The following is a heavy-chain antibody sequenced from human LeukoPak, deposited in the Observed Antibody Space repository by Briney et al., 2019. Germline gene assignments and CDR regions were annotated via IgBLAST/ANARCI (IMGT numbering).Heavy chain of an antibody. D-gene: IGHD4-17*01. CDR1: GFTSSSYE. Sequence: GGSLRLSCAASGFTSSSYEMSWVRQAPGKGLEWVSYITNSGGTTYYADSVKGRFTISRDNAKNSLYLQMNSLRAEDTAVYYCARQEDHDYGDYYFDYWGQGILVTVSS. CDR3: ARQEDHDYGDYYFDY. CDR2: ITNSGGTT. V-gene: IGHV3-48*03. J-gene: IGHJ4*02.